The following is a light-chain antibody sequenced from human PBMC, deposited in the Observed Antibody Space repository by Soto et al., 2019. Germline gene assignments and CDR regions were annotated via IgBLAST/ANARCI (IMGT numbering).Light chain of an antibody. V-gene: IGKV1-27*01. CDR3: QKYDSAPWT. CDR2: AAS. J-gene: IGKJ1*01. Sequence: DIQMTQSPCSLSASVRDRVTITCRASHGISNYLAWYQQKPGKVPKLLIYAASTLQSGVPSRFSGSGSGTDFTLTISSLQPEDVATYYCQKYDSAPWTFGQGTKVEIK. CDR1: HGISNY.